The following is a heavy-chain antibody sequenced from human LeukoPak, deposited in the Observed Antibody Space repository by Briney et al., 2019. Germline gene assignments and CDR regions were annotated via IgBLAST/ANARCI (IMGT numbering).Heavy chain of an antibody. CDR3: ARGRYCSGGSCYFYAFDI. D-gene: IGHD2-15*01. V-gene: IGHV4-34*01. CDR1: GGSFSGYY. Sequence: SETLSLTCAVYGGSFSGYYWSWIRQPPGKGLEWIGEINHSGSTNCNPSLKSRVTISVDTSKNQFSLKLSSVTAADTAVYYCARGRYCSGGSCYFYAFDIWGQGTMVTVSS. CDR2: INHSGST. J-gene: IGHJ3*02.